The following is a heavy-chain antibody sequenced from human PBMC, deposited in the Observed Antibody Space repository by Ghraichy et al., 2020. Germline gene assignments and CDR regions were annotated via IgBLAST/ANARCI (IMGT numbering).Heavy chain of an antibody. D-gene: IGHD3-10*01. CDR3: ARGFYGSGTYGDS. CDR1: GFTFSSHA. V-gene: IGHV3-23*01. CDR2: ISGSAYSS. Sequence: GGSLRLSCAASGFTFSSHAMSWVRQAPGKGLEWISGISGSAYSSNYADSVRGRFTISRDNSKNTLYLQMNSLRVEDTADYYCARGFYGSGTYGDSWGQGTLVTVSS. J-gene: IGHJ4*02.